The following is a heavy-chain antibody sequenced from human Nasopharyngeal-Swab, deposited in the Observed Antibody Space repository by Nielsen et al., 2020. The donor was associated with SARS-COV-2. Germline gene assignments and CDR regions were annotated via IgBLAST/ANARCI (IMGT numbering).Heavy chain of an antibody. CDR3: ARGRRVVRGVIITNYYYYYMDV. Sequence: WIRQPPGKGLEWIGDFSYSVITHYNASLKSRVTISVDTSKNQFSLKLSSVTAADTAVYYCARGRRVVRGVIITNYYYYYMDVWGKGTTVTVSS. CDR2: FSYSVIT. D-gene: IGHD3-10*01. V-gene: IGHV4-34*13. J-gene: IGHJ6*03.